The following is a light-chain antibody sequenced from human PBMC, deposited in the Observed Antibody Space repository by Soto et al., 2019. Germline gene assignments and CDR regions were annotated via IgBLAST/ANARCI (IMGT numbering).Light chain of an antibody. Sequence: QSVLTQPPSASGSPGQSVTISCTGTSSDVGGYNSVAWYQQHPGKAPKLMIYEVSKRPSGVPDRFSGSRSGNTASLTVSGLQAEDEADYYCTSYAGSNNLLFGGGTKVTV. CDR2: EVS. V-gene: IGLV2-8*01. J-gene: IGLJ2*01. CDR3: TSYAGSNNLL. CDR1: SSDVGGYNS.